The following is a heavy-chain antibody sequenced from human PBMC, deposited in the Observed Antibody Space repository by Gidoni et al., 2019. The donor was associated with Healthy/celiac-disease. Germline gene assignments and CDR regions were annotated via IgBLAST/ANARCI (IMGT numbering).Heavy chain of an antibody. V-gene: IGHV3-30*18. CDR2: ISYDGSNK. CDR3: AKEDGGGTYFDY. D-gene: IGHD3-16*01. CDR1: GFTFSSYG. J-gene: IGHJ4*02. Sequence: QVQLVESGGGVVQPGRSLRLSCAASGFTFSSYGMHWVRQAPGKGLEWVAVISYDGSNKYYADSVKGRFTISRDNSKNTLYLQMNSLRAEDTAVYYCAKEDGGGTYFDYWGQGTLVTVSS.